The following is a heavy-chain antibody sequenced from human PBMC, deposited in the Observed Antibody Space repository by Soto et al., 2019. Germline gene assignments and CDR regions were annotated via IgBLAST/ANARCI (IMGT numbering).Heavy chain of an antibody. V-gene: IGHV5-51*01. J-gene: IGHJ4*02. D-gene: IGHD2-15*01. CDR3: ARAVVVVAGSVYLDH. Sequence: GESLKISCKGSGYGFTSYWIAWVRQMPGKGLEWMGIVHPGDSDTRYSPSIQGQVTISVDKSISTAYLQWSSLKASDTAMYYCARAVVVVAGSVYLDHCGQGTLVTVSS. CDR2: VHPGDSDT. CDR1: GYGFTSYW.